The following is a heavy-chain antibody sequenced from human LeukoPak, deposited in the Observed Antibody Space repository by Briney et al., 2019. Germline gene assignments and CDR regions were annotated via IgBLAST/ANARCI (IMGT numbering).Heavy chain of an antibody. J-gene: IGHJ6*02. CDR1: GFTFSSNA. CDR2: ISGSGGST. Sequence: GGSLRLSCAASGFTFSSNAMSWVRQAPGKGLEWVSAISGSGGSTYYADSVKGRFTISRDNSKNTLYLQMNSLRAEDTAVYYCAKRGDSGSYHYYYYGMDVWGQGTTVTVSS. CDR3: AKRGDSGSYHYYYYGMDV. D-gene: IGHD1-26*01. V-gene: IGHV3-23*01.